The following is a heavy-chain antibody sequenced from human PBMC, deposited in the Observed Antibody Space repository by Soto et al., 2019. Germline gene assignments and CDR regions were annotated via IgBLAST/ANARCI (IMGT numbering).Heavy chain of an antibody. V-gene: IGHV4-30-4*01. D-gene: IGHD5-18*01. Sequence: QVQLQESGPGLVKPSQTLSLTCTVSGGSISSSDQYWSWIRQPPGKGLEWIGYIYYSGSTYYNPYLKSRVTISVDTSKNQFSLKLSSVTAADTAVYYCARGIYSYGPTPIDYWGQGTLVTVSS. CDR2: IYYSGST. J-gene: IGHJ4*02. CDR3: ARGIYSYGPTPIDY. CDR1: GGSISSSDQY.